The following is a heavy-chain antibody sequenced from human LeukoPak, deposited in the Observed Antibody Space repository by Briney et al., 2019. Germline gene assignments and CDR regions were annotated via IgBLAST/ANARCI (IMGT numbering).Heavy chain of an antibody. CDR1: GFTFINSY. V-gene: IGHV3-7*01. Sequence: GGSLRLYCAAPGFTFINSYMSWVRQAPGKGLEWVATLWPDGGAVHYLDSVKGRFTIFRDNAENSLYLQMNSLTVGDTAVYYCAKLLGSVTTYDYWGQGTLVTVSS. CDR3: AKLLGSVTTYDY. D-gene: IGHD4-11*01. J-gene: IGHJ4*02. CDR2: LWPDGGAV.